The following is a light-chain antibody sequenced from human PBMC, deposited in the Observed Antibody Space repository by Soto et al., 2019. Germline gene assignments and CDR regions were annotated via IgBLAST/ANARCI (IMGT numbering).Light chain of an antibody. CDR1: QSVTSTY. CDR2: GAS. V-gene: IGKV3-20*01. J-gene: IGKJ3*01. Sequence: EIVLTQSPGTLSLSPGERATLSCRASQSVTSTYLSWYQQRPGQAPRLLIYGASSRATGIPDRFSGSGSGTDFTLIISRLETEDFAVYYCHQYGSSPPFTFGPGTKVDIK. CDR3: HQYGSSPPFT.